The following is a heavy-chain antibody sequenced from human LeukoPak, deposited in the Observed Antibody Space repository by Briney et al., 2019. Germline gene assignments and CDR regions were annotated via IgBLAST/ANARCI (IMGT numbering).Heavy chain of an antibody. D-gene: IGHD2-2*01. CDR1: GFTFSSYG. Sequence: GGSLRLSCAASGFTFSSYGMNWVRQAPGKGLEWVSSISSSSYIYYADSVKGRFTISRDNAKNSLYLQMNSLRAEDTAVYYCAGVVPAADYYYYYMDVWGKGTTVTVSS. V-gene: IGHV3-21*01. J-gene: IGHJ6*03. CDR2: ISSSSYI. CDR3: AGVVPAADYYYYYMDV.